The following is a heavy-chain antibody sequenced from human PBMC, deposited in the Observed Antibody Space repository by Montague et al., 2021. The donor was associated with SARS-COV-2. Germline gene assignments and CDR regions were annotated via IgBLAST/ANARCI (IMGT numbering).Heavy chain of an antibody. Sequence: SETLSLTCAVYGGSFSGYYWSWICQPPGKGLEWIWEINHSGSTNYNPSLKSRVPISVDTSKNQFSLTLSSVTAADTAVYYCARGCTVTTFYYYYYGMDVWGQGTTVTVSS. CDR3: ARGCTVTTFYYYYYGMDV. CDR2: INHSGST. V-gene: IGHV4-34*01. CDR1: GGSFSGYY. D-gene: IGHD4-17*01. J-gene: IGHJ6*02.